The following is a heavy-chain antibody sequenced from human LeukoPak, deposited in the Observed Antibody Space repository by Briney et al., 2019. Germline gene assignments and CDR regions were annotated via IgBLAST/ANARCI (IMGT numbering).Heavy chain of an antibody. Sequence: SETLSLTCAVSGVSISSGGYSWSWIRQPPGKGLEWIGYIYHSGSTYYNPSLKSRVTISVDRSKNQFSLKLSSVTAADTAVYYCARDNGDYHAFDIWGQGTMVTVSS. CDR2: IYHSGST. V-gene: IGHV4-30-2*01. CDR1: GVSISSGGYS. CDR3: ARDNGDYHAFDI. J-gene: IGHJ3*02. D-gene: IGHD4-17*01.